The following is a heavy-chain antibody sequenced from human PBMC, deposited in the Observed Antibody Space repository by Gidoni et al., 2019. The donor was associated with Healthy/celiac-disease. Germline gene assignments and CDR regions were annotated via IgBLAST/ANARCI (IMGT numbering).Heavy chain of an antibody. CDR2: ISSSSSYI. CDR1: GFTFSSYS. Sequence: EVQLVESGGDLVKPGGSLRLSCAASGFTFSSYSMNWVRQAPGKGLEWVSSISSSSSYIYYADSVKGRFTISRDNAKNSLYLQMNSLRAEDTAVYYCASDPGDYGDPTRYYYYGMDVWGQGTTVTVSS. CDR3: ASDPGDYGDPTRYYYYGMDV. J-gene: IGHJ6*02. D-gene: IGHD4-17*01. V-gene: IGHV3-21*01.